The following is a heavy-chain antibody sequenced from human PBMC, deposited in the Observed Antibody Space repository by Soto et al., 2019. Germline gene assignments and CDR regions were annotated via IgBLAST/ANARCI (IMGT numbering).Heavy chain of an antibody. J-gene: IGHJ4*02. CDR3: TDQSLAGAIDY. CDR1: GDTVSSNSDA. V-gene: IGHV6-1*01. D-gene: IGHD6-19*01. Sequence: SQTLSLTSAISGDTVSSNSDAWNWIRECPLRGLEWLGRTYYRPKWYSGYAVSVKSRITVNPDTSKNQFSLQLNSVTPEDTAVYYCTDQSLAGAIDYWAQGTPVTVSS. CDR2: TYYRPKWYS.